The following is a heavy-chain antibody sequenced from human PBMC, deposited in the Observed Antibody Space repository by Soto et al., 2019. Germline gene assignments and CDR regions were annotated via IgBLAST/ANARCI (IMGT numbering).Heavy chain of an antibody. J-gene: IGHJ4*02. CDR2: IFWDDDK. V-gene: IGHV2-5*02. Sequence: QITLKESGPTLVKPTQTLTVTCTFSGLSLSTSGVGVAWIRQPPGKALEWLAVIFWDDDKRYSPSLESRLTITTDTSKNQVVLIMTNMDPVDTATYYCAHRRVAAASYYFDYWGQGTLVTVSS. CDR1: GLSLSTSGVG. D-gene: IGHD6-13*01. CDR3: AHRRVAAASYYFDY.